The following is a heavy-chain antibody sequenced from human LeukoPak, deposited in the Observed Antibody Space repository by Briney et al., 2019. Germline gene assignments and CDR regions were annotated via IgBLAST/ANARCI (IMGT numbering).Heavy chain of an antibody. Sequence: GGSLRLSCAASGFAFSSHNMNWVRQAPGKGLEWLSYINGGSDNIHYADSVRGRFTISRDNAKNSLYLQMNGLRAEDTAIYYCARGGAPYFDWCFDYWGQGTLVTVSS. CDR1: GFAFSSHN. CDR2: INGGSDNI. CDR3: ARGGAPYFDWCFDY. D-gene: IGHD3-9*01. V-gene: IGHV3-48*01. J-gene: IGHJ4*02.